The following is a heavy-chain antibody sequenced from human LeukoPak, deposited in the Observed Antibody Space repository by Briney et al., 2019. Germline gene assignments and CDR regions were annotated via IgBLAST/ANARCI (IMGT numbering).Heavy chain of an antibody. J-gene: IGHJ3*01. CDR2: IKQDGSEK. CDR1: GFTFSSYW. D-gene: IGHD3-10*01. CDR3: ARQAESGSYFSDAFDF. Sequence: PGGSLRLSCAASGFTFSSYWMSWVRQAPGKGLEWVANIKQDGSEKYYVVSLKGRFTISRDNAKNSLYLQMNSLRAEDTAVYYCARQAESGSYFSDAFDFWGQGTMVTVSS. V-gene: IGHV3-7*01.